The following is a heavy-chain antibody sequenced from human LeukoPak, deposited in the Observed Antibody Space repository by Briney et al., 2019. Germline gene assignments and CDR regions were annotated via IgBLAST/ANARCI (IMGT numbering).Heavy chain of an antibody. D-gene: IGHD6-19*01. CDR1: GFTFSSYG. CDR2: IWYDGSNK. V-gene: IGHV3-33*01. Sequence: RGSLRLSCAASGFTFSSYGMHWVRQAPGKGLEWVAVIWYDGSNKYYADFVKGRFTISRDNSKNTLYLQMNSLRAEDTAVYYCARGIAVAGGPDYWGQGTLVTVSS. J-gene: IGHJ4*02. CDR3: ARGIAVAGGPDY.